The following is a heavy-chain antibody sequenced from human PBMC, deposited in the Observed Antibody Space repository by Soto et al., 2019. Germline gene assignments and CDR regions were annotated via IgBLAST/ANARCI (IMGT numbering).Heavy chain of an antibody. CDR3: ARDRRGSTTFDY. CDR2: INAGNGNT. V-gene: IGHV1-3*01. D-gene: IGHD1-7*01. CDR1: GYTFTSYA. J-gene: IGHJ4*02. Sequence: ASVKVSCKASGYTFTSYAMHWVRQAPGQRLEWMGWINAGNGNTKYSQKFQGRVTITRDTSASTAYMELSSLRSEDTAVYYCARDRRGSTTFDYWGQGTLVTVSS.